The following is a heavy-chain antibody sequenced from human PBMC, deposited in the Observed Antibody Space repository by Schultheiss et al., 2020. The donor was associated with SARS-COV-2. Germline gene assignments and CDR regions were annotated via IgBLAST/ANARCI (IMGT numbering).Heavy chain of an antibody. J-gene: IGHJ5*02. CDR3: ARGAQSITIFGVVSPWFDP. CDR2: IYSGGST. V-gene: IGHV3-66*01. Sequence: GGSLRLSCAASGFTVSSNYMSWVRQAPGKGLEWVSVIYSGGSTYYADSVKGRFTISRDNSKNTLYLQMNSLRAEDTAVYYCARGAQSITIFGVVSPWFDPWGQGTLVTVSS. D-gene: IGHD3-3*01. CDR1: GFTVSSNY.